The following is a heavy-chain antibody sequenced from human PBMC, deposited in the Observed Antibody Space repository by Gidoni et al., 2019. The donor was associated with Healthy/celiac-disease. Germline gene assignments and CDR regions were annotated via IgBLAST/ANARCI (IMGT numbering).Heavy chain of an antibody. V-gene: IGHV3-30-3*01. J-gene: IGHJ4*02. Sequence: QVQLVESGGCLVQPGRSLRPSCAASGFTFSSYAMHWVLQAPGKGLEWVAVISYDGSNKYYADSVKGRFTISRDNSKNTLYLQMNSLRAEDTAVYYCASRIAVAGPAKYWGQGTLVTVSS. D-gene: IGHD6-19*01. CDR3: ASRIAVAGPAKY. CDR1: GFTFSSYA. CDR2: ISYDGSNK.